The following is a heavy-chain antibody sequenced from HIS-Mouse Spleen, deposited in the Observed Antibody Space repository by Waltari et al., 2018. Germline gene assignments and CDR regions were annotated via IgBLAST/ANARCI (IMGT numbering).Heavy chain of an antibody. V-gene: IGHV6-1*01. CDR2: TYYRSKWYN. D-gene: IGHD7-27*01. Sequence: QVQLQQSGPGLVKPSQTLSLTCAISGAMFPTNSSAWNWIRQSPSRVLEWLGRTYYRSKWYNDYAGSVKSRIIINPDTSKNQFSLQLNSVTPEDTAVYYCARDPLLGTWYFDLWGRGTLVTVSS. J-gene: IGHJ2*01. CDR1: GAMFPTNSSA. CDR3: ARDPLLGTWYFDL.